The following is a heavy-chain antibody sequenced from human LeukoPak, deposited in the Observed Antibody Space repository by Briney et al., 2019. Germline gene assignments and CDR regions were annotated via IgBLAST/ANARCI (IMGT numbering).Heavy chain of an antibody. CDR2: IYYSGST. V-gene: IGHV4-59*01. CDR1: GGSISSYY. D-gene: IGHD3-22*01. CDR3: ASRMYMTVGNSAFDI. Sequence: SETLSLTCTVSGGSISSYYWSWIRQPPGKGLEWIGYIYYSGSTNYNPFLKSRVTISVDTSKNQFSLKLSSVTAADTAVYYCASRMYMTVGNSAFDIWGQGTMVTVS. J-gene: IGHJ3*02.